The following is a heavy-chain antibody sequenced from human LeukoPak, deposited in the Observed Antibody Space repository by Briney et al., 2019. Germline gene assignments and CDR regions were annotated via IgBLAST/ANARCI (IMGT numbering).Heavy chain of an antibody. J-gene: IGHJ6*02. CDR3: ARGQSVTMVRVLPTGYGMDV. CDR2: INHSGST. CDR1: GGSFSGYY. V-gene: IGHV4-34*01. D-gene: IGHD3-10*01. Sequence: SETLSLTCAVYGGSFSGYYWSWIRQPPGKGLEWIGEINHSGSTNYNPSLKSRVTISVDTSKNQFSLKLSSVTAADTAVYYCARGQSVTMVRVLPTGYGMDVWGQGTTVTVSS.